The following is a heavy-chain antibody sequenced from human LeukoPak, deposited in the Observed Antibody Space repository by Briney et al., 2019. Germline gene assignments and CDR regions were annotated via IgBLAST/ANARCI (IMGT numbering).Heavy chain of an antibody. D-gene: IGHD1-26*01. CDR3: ARDSLVGATDY. CDR2: ISGSGGST. CDR1: GFTFSSYV. V-gene: IGHV3-23*01. J-gene: IGHJ4*02. Sequence: GGSLRLSCAASGFTFSSYVMSWVRQAPGKGLEWVSGISGSGGSTYYADSVKGRFTISRDNSKNTLYLQMNSLRAEDTAVYYCARDSLVGATDYWGQGTLVTVSS.